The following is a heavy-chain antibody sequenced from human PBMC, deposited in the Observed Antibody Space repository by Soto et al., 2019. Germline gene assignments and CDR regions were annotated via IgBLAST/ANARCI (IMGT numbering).Heavy chain of an antibody. CDR1: GYTFTSYV. J-gene: IGHJ3*02. Sequence: ASVKVSCKASGYTFTSYVISWVRQAPGQGLEWMGWISAYNGNTNYAQKLQGRVTMTTDTSTSTAYMELRSLRSDDTAVYYCASGSYGDWVGATLYAFDSWGQGTMVTVSS. CDR3: ASGSYGDWVGATLYAFDS. V-gene: IGHV1-18*01. CDR2: ISAYNGNT. D-gene: IGHD1-26*01.